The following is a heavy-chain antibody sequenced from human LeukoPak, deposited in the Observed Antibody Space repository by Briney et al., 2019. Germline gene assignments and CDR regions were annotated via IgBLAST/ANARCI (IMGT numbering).Heavy chain of an antibody. CDR2: IYYSGST. Sequence: SETLSLTCTVSGGSISSSSYYWGWIRQPPGKGLEWSGSIYYSGSTYYNPSLKSRVTISVDTSKNQFSLKLSSVTAADTAVYYCARLRPAPVVVVAASSYMDVWGKGTTVTVSS. CDR3: ARLRPAPVVVVAASSYMDV. D-gene: IGHD2-15*01. J-gene: IGHJ6*03. CDR1: GGSISSSSYY. V-gene: IGHV4-39*01.